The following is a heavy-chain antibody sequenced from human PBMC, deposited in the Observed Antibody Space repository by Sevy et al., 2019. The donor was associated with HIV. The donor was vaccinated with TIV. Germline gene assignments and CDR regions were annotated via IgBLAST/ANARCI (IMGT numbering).Heavy chain of an antibody. CDR3: AKDRGIVVVPAAMPGGFDP. Sequence: GESLKISCAASGFTFSSYVMSWVRQAPGKGLEWVSAISGSGGSTYYADSVKGRFTISRDNSKNTLYLQMNSLRAEDTAVYYCAKDRGIVVVPAAMPGGFDPWGQGTLVTVSS. CDR1: GFTFSSYV. V-gene: IGHV3-23*01. J-gene: IGHJ5*02. D-gene: IGHD2-2*01. CDR2: ISGSGGST.